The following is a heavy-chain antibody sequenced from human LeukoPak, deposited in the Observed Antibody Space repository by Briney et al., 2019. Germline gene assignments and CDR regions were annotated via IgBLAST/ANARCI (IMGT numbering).Heavy chain of an antibody. V-gene: IGHV3-23*01. CDR1: GFTFGAYT. J-gene: IGHJ4*02. CDR2: ITTSDGNT. Sequence: PGGSLRLSCAASGFTFGAYTMNWVRQAPGKGLEWVSTITTSDGNTYYADSVKGRFTVSRDNAKNTLFLQMNSLRAADTAVYYCAKDGGLWVSAHWGDSWGRGTLVTVSS. CDR3: AKDGGLWVSAHWGDS. D-gene: IGHD7-27*01.